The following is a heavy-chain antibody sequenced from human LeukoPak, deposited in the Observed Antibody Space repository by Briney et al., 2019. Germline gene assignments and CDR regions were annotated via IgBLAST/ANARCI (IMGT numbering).Heavy chain of an antibody. V-gene: IGHV4-39*01. CDR1: GGSISGRNYY. CDR3: VRTCGRGGVDPGTSGYINY. J-gene: IGHJ4*01. D-gene: IGHD3-22*01. CDR2: ISYSGST. Sequence: KASETLSLTCTVSGGSISGRNYYWDWIRQPPGKGLEWIGSISYSGSTYYKPSLQSRVTMSVDTSKNQFSLRMSSVTAADTAVYYCVRTCGRGGVDPGTSGYINYWGHGSLVTVSS.